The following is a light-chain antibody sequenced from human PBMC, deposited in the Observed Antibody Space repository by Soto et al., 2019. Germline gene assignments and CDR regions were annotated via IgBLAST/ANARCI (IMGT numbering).Light chain of an antibody. Sequence: QSALTQPRSVSGSPGQSVTISCTGTSRDVGGYDYVSWYQQHPGKAPKLMIYGVSKRPSGVTDRFSGSKSGNTASLTISGLQAEDEADYCCCSFAGSYFYVFGTGTKVTVL. CDR1: SRDVGGYDY. J-gene: IGLJ1*01. CDR3: CSFAGSYFYV. V-gene: IGLV2-11*01. CDR2: GVS.